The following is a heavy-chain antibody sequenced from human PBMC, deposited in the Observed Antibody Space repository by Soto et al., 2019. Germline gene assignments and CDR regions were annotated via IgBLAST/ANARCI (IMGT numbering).Heavy chain of an antibody. D-gene: IGHD3-10*01. CDR2: IYYSGST. CDR1: GGSIRSRIYY. V-gene: IGHV4-39*01. Sequence: TLSLTCTVHGGSIRSRIYYWGWVRQPPGQGLEWVGSIYYSGSTYYNPSLKSLVTISVETSKNQFSLKLSSVTAADTAVYYCARLRGSYKYGMDVWGQGTTGT. CDR3: ARLRGSYKYGMDV. J-gene: IGHJ6*02.